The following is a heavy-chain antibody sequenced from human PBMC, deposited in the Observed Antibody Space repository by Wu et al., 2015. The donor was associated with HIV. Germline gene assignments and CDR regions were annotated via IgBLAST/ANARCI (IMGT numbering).Heavy chain of an antibody. CDR1: GGTFSSYA. V-gene: IGHV1-69*05. Sequence: QVQLVQSGAEVKKPGSSVKVSCKASGGTFSSYAISWVRQAPGQGLEWMGRIIPIFGTANYAQKLQGRVTMTTDTSTSTAYMELRSLRSDDTAVYYCAREGDYYDSSGYYGPGATFDYWGQGTLVTVSS. CDR3: AREGDYYDSSGYYGPGATFDY. CDR2: IIPIFGTA. J-gene: IGHJ4*02. D-gene: IGHD3-22*01.